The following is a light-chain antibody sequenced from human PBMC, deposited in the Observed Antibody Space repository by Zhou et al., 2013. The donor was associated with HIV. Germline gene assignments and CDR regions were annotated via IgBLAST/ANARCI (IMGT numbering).Light chain of an antibody. V-gene: IGKV1-39*01. CDR3: QQSYS. CDR2: SAS. Sequence: DIQVTQSPSSLSASVGDRVTITCRASQGSISSFHWYQQKPGKAPKLLIYSASILESGVPSRFSGSGSGTDFTLTISSLQPEDFATYYCQQSYSFGQGTKVEIK. J-gene: IGKJ1*01. CDR1: QGSISS.